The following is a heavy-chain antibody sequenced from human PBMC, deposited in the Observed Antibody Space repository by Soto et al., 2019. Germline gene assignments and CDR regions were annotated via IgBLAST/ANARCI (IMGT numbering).Heavy chain of an antibody. CDR3: ARDFTVPDSSPDAFDI. CDR2: ISAYNGNT. J-gene: IGHJ3*02. Sequence: ASVKVSCKASGYTFTSYGISWVRQAPEQGLEWMGWISAYNGNTNYAQKLQGRVTMTTDTSTSTAYMERRSLRSEDTAVYYCARDFTVPDSSPDAFDIWGQGTTVTVSS. CDR1: GYTFTSYG. V-gene: IGHV1-18*01. D-gene: IGHD6-13*01.